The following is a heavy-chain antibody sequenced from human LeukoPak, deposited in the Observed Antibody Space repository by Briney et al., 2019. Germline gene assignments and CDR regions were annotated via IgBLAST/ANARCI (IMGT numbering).Heavy chain of an antibody. CDR2: IYSGGST. D-gene: IGHD5-18*01. CDR1: GFTVSSNY. Sequence: PGGSLRLSCAAPGFTVSSNYMSWVRQAPGKGLEWVSVIYSGGSTYYADSVKGRFTISRDNSKNTLYLQMNSLRAEDTAVYYCAKDHSYGPLDYYYYMDVWGKGTTVTVSS. CDR3: AKDHSYGPLDYYYYMDV. V-gene: IGHV3-53*01. J-gene: IGHJ6*03.